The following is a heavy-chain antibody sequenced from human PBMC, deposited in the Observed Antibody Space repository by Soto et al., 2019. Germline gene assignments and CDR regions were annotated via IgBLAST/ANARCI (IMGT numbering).Heavy chain of an antibody. Sequence: AGGSLRLSCAASGFTFSSYWMSWVRQAPGKGLEWVANIKQDGSEKYYVDSVKGRFTISRDNAKNSLYLQMNSLRAEDTAVYYCARVERDCSSTSCYYFDYWGQGTLVTVSS. J-gene: IGHJ4*02. D-gene: IGHD2-2*01. CDR2: IKQDGSEK. CDR3: ARVERDCSSTSCYYFDY. CDR1: GFTFSSYW. V-gene: IGHV3-7*01.